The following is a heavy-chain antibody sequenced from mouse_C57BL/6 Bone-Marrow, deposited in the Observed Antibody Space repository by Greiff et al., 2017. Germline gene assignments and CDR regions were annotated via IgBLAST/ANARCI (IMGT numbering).Heavy chain of an antibody. CDR2: IDPSDSYT. CDR3: AREEASYYSNYVDAMDY. D-gene: IGHD2-5*01. CDR1: GYTFTSYW. V-gene: IGHV1-69*01. Sequence: QVQLQQPGAELVMPGASVKLSCKASGYTFTSYWMHWVKQRPGQGLEWIGEIDPSDSYTNYNQKFKGKSTLTVDQSSSTAYMQLSSLTSEDSAVYYCAREEASYYSNYVDAMDYWGQGTSVTVAS. J-gene: IGHJ4*01.